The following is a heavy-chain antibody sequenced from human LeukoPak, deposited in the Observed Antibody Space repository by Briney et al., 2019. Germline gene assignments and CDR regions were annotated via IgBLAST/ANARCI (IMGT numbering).Heavy chain of an antibody. J-gene: IGHJ3*02. V-gene: IGHV3-9*01. CDR3: VKDLGYNYGQGHAFDI. CDR2: ISWNSGSI. Sequence: GGSLRLSCAASGFTFDEYVMLWVRHAPGKGLEWVSSISWNSGSIGYADSVKGRFTISRDNAKNSLYLQMNSLRAEDTALYYCVKDLGYNYGQGHAFDIWGQGTMVTVSS. CDR1: GFTFDEYV. D-gene: IGHD5-18*01.